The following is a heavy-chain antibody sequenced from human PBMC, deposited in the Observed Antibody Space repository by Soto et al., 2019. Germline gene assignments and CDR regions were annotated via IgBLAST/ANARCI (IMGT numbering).Heavy chain of an antibody. CDR2: IWYDGSNK. CDR1: GFTFSSYC. Sequence: GGSLRLSWAASGFTFSSYCKHWVRQAPVKGMELVAVIWYDGSNKYYVDSVKGRFTISRDNSKNTLYLQMNSLRAEDTAVYYCVRDVRWVSDYLFGYWGQGTLVTVSS. D-gene: IGHD2-21*01. V-gene: IGHV3-33*01. J-gene: IGHJ4*02. CDR3: VRDVRWVSDYLFGY.